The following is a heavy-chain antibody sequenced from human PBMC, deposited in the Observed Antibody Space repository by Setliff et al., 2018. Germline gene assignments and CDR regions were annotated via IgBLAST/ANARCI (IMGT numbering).Heavy chain of an antibody. CDR3: ARSDYGDYFAWDSYGMDV. J-gene: IGHJ6*02. CDR2: IYPGDSDT. Sequence: GESLTISCKGSGYSFTSYWIGWVRQMPGKGLEWMGIIYPGDSDTRYSPSFQGQVTISADRSTRTAYLQWSSLKASDTAFYYCARSDYGDYFAWDSYGMDVWGQGTTVTVSS. D-gene: IGHD4-17*01. V-gene: IGHV5-51*01. CDR1: GYSFTSYW.